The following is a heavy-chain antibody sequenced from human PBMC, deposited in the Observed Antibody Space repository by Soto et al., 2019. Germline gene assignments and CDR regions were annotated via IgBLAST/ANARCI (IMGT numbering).Heavy chain of an antibody. D-gene: IGHD6-13*01. CDR2: IIPIFGTA. V-gene: IGHV1-69*13. CDR3: ATAIPRITGYSSDS. CDR1: GGTFSSYA. J-gene: IGHJ4*02. Sequence: SVKVSCKASGGTFSSYAISWVRQAPGQGLEWMGGIIPIFGTANYAQKFQGRVTITADESTSTAYMELRSLRSDDTAVYYCATAIPRITGYSSDSWGQGTLVTVSS.